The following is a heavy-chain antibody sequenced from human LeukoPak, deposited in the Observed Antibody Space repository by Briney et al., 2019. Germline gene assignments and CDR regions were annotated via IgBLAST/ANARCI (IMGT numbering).Heavy chain of an antibody. D-gene: IGHD3-3*01. V-gene: IGHV3-30*03. CDR2: ISYDGSNK. CDR1: GFTFSSYG. CDR3: ARTFWSGYLKGSYFDY. J-gene: IGHJ4*02. Sequence: GGSLRLSCAASGFTFSSYGMHWVRQAPGKGLEWVAVISYDGSNKYYADSVKGRFTISRDNSKNTLYLQMNSLRAEDTAVYYCARTFWSGYLKGSYFDYWGQGTLVTVSS.